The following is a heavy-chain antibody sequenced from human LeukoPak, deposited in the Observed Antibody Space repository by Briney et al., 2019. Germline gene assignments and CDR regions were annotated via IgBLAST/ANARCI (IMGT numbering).Heavy chain of an antibody. J-gene: IGHJ4*02. Sequence: SETLSLTCTVSGGSISSYYWSWIRQPPGKGQEWIGYIYYSGSTNYNPSLKSRVTISVDTSKNQFSLKLSSVTAADTFFFQAEDGIRDFAPLDYWGQGTLVTVSS. CDR1: GGSISSYY. V-gene: IGHV4-59*01. CDR2: IYYSGST. CDR3: EDGIRDFAPLDY. D-gene: IGHD3-9*01.